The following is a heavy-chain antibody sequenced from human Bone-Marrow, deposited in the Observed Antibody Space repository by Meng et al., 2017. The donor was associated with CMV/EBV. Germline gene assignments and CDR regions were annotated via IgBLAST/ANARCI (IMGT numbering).Heavy chain of an antibody. CDR2: ISSSGSTI. Sequence: GGSLRLSCAASGFTFSSYEMNWVRQAPGKGLEWVSYISSSGSTIYYADSVKGRFTISRDNAKNSLYLQMNSLRAGDTAVYYCARDERSARADYWGQGTLVTVSS. D-gene: IGHD3-3*01. CDR1: GFTFSSYE. J-gene: IGHJ4*02. V-gene: IGHV3-48*03. CDR3: ARDERSARADY.